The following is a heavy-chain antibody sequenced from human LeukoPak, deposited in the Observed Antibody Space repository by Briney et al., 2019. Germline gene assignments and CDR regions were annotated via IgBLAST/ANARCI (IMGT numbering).Heavy chain of an antibody. Sequence: GGSLRLSCAASGFTFSSYAMSWVRQAPGRGLEWVSAISGSGGSTYYADSVKGRFTISRDNSKNTLYLQMNSLRAEDTAVYYCAKDLGGTTPFLVSFDIWGQGTMVTVSS. CDR2: ISGSGGST. V-gene: IGHV3-23*01. CDR1: GFTFSSYA. D-gene: IGHD1-1*01. CDR3: AKDLGGTTPFLVSFDI. J-gene: IGHJ3*02.